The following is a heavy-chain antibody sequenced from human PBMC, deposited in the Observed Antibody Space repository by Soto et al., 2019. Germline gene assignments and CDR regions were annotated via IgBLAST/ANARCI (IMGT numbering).Heavy chain of an antibody. J-gene: IGHJ4*02. CDR1: GYSFTSYW. CDR3: ARQGYCSTTACSTVDY. V-gene: IGHV5-51*01. Sequence: GESLKISCKGSGYSFTSYWIGWVRQMPGKGLEWLGIIYPGDSHTRYSPSFQGQVTISADKSISTAYLLWNSLKASDTAIYYCARQGYCSTTACSTVDYWGQGTLVTVSS. CDR2: IYPGDSHT. D-gene: IGHD2-2*01.